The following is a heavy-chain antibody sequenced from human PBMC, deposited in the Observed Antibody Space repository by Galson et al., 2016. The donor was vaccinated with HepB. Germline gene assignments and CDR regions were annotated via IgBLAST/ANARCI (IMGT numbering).Heavy chain of an antibody. Sequence: SLRLSCAASGFTFSSYAMSWVRQAPGKGLEWVSSVSGSGGNTYDAGSVKGRFTISRDNSKSTLYLQMNSLSAEDTAVYYCGKSIDSGGFYFERGADYWGQGTLVTVSS. CDR1: GFTFSSYA. CDR3: GKSIDSGGFYFERGADY. J-gene: IGHJ4*02. CDR2: VSGSGGNT. V-gene: IGHV3-23*01. D-gene: IGHD3-22*01.